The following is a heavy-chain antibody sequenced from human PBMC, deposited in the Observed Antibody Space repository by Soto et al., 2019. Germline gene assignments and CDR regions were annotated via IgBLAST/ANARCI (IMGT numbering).Heavy chain of an antibody. J-gene: IGHJ6*02. Sequence: PGGSLRLSCAASGFSFSSYAMNWVRQAPGKGLEWVSFISGRGTTIYYADSVKGRFTVSRDNAQNSLFLQVDSLRDEDTAVYYCARLGFCTGTTCTHYFYYYAMDIWGQGTTVTVSS. V-gene: IGHV3-48*02. D-gene: IGHD2-8*02. CDR2: ISGRGTTI. CDR3: ARLGFCTGTTCTHYFYYYAMDI. CDR1: GFSFSSYA.